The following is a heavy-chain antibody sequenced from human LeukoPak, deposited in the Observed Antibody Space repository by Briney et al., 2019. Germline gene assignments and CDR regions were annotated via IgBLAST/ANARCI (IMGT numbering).Heavy chain of an antibody. CDR2: INHSGST. Sequence: SETLSLTCAVYGGSFSGYYWSWLRQPPGKGLEWIGEINHSGSTNYNPSLKSRVTISVDTSKNQFSLKLSSVTAADTAVYYCARDYHDSSGYYSPAFDYWGQGTLVTVSS. J-gene: IGHJ4*02. D-gene: IGHD3-22*01. CDR1: GGSFSGYY. V-gene: IGHV4-34*09. CDR3: ARDYHDSSGYYSPAFDY.